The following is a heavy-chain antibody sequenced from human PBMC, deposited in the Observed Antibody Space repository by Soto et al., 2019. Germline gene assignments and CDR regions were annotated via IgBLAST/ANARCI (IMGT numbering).Heavy chain of an antibody. CDR1: GYTLISYD. Sequence: AASVKVSCKASGYTLISYDINWVRQATGQGLEWMGWLNPNSGNTGYAQKFQGRVTMTRNTSISTAYMELSSLRSDDTAVYFCARGPGGYSPPDYWGQGTVVTVSS. CDR3: ARGPGGYSPPDY. D-gene: IGHD5-12*01. V-gene: IGHV1-8*01. J-gene: IGHJ4*02. CDR2: LNPNSGNT.